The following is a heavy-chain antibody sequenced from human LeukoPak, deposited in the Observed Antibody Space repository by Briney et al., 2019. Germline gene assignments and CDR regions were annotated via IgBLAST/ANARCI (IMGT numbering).Heavy chain of an antibody. J-gene: IGHJ4*02. CDR1: GFTFSSYG. Sequence: QSGGSLRLSCAASGFTFSSYGMHWVRQAPGKGLEWVAVISYDGSNKYYADSVKGRFTISRDNSKNTLYLQMNSLRAEDTAVYYCANSWYSSSWYGGEGFDYWGQGTLVTVSS. CDR2: ISYDGSNK. CDR3: ANSWYSSSWYGGEGFDY. V-gene: IGHV3-30*18. D-gene: IGHD6-13*01.